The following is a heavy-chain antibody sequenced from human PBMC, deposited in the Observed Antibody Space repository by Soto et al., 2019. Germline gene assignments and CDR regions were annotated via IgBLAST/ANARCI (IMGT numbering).Heavy chain of an antibody. CDR3: ARALHYYYGMDV. CDR1: GYTFTGYY. Sequence: ASLKVSCKACGYTFTGYYMHWVRQAPGQGLEWMGWINPNSGGTNYAQKFQGRVTMTRDMSISTAYMELSRLRSDDTAVYYCARALHYYYGMDVWGQGTTVTVSS. V-gene: IGHV1-2*02. J-gene: IGHJ6*02. CDR2: INPNSGGT.